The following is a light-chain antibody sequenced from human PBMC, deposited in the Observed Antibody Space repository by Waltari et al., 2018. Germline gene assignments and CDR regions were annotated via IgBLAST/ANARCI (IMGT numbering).Light chain of an antibody. CDR2: GGA. V-gene: IGKV3-20*01. CDR3: QQYGSSPT. CDR1: QTVNNNY. J-gene: IGKJ2*01. Sequence: EIVLTQTPRTLSLSPGERATLSCRASQTVNNNYLAWYKQKPGQAPRLLLYGGANRATGVPDRFSLSGSGRDFILSISRLEPDDFAVYYCQQYGSSPTFGQGTKLEI.